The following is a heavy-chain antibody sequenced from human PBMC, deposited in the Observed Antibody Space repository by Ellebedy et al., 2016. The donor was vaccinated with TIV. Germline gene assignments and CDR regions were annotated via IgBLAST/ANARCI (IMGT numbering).Heavy chain of an antibody. D-gene: IGHD6-19*01. V-gene: IGHV3-30-3*01. J-gene: IGHJ6*03. Sequence: GESLKISXAASGFTFSSYAMHWVRQAPGKGLEWVAVISYDGSNKYYADSVKGRFTISRDNAKNSLYLQMNSLRAEDTAVYYCARDRVAVAGTHYYYYYMDVWGKGTTVTVSS. CDR2: ISYDGSNK. CDR1: GFTFSSYA. CDR3: ARDRVAVAGTHYYYYYMDV.